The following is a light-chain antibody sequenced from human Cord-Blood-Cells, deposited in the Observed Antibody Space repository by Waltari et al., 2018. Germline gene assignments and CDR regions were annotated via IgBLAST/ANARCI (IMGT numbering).Light chain of an antibody. V-gene: IGKV4-1*01. CDR3: QQYYSTPYT. J-gene: IGKJ2*01. CDR2: WAS. CDR1: QSVLYSSNNKNY. Sequence: DIVMTQSPDSLAVSLGARATINCKSSQSVLYSSNNKNYLAWYQQKPGQPPKLLIYWASTRESGVPDRFSDSGSGTDFTLTISSLQAEDVAVYYCQQYYSTPYTFGQGTKLEIK.